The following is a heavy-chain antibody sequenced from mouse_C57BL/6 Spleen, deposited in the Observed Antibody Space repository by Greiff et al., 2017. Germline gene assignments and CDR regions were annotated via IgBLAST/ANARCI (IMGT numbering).Heavy chain of an antibody. J-gene: IGHJ3*01. CDR1: GYSFTGYF. D-gene: IGHD2-12*01. V-gene: IGHV1-20*01. CDR2: INPYNGDT. CDR3: ASPPRYSSWFAY. Sequence: EVQLQQSGPELVKPGDSVKISCKASGYSFTGYFMNWVMQSHGKSLEWIGRINPYNGDTFYNQKFKGKATLTVDKSSSTAHMELRSLTSEDSAVYYCASPPRYSSWFAYWGQGTLVTVSA.